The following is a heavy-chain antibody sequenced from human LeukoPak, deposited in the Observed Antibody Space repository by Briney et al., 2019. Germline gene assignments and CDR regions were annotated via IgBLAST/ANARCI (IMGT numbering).Heavy chain of an antibody. CDR2: IHYRWST. CDR3: ARGYSSSWYYFDY. CDR1: GGSINNYY. V-gene: IGHV4-59*08. J-gene: IGHJ4*02. D-gene: IGHD6-13*01. Sequence: SETLSLTCTVSGGSINNYYWSWIRQPPGKGLEWIGYIHYRWSTNYNPSLKSQATISVDTSKSQFSLKLSSVTAADTAIYYCARGYSSSWYYFDYWGQGTLVTVSS.